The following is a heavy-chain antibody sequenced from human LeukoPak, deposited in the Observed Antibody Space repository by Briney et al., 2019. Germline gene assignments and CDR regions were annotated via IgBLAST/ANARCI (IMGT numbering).Heavy chain of an antibody. D-gene: IGHD2-15*01. CDR3: AKGAGVTCYSSIDS. Sequence: GGSLRLSCAPSGFTFSSYAMSWVRQAPGRGREWVSGVSGSGDSPYHADSVKGRFTISRDNSKNTLYLHMNNLRAEDTALYFCAKGAGVTCYSSIDSWGQGTLVTVSS. CDR2: VSGSGDSP. V-gene: IGHV3-23*01. CDR1: GFTFSSYA. J-gene: IGHJ4*02.